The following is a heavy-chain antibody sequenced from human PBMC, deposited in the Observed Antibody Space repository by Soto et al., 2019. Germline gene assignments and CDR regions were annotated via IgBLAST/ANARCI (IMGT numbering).Heavy chain of an antibody. CDR1: GGSISSSSYY. V-gene: IGHV4-39*01. CDR2: IYYSGST. J-gene: IGHJ4*02. CDR3: AKYCSGGSCYSDLTR. D-gene: IGHD2-15*01. Sequence: SETLSLTCTVSGGSISSSSYYWGWIRQPPGKGLEWIGSIYYSGSTYYNPSLKSRVTISVDTSKNQFSLKLSSVTAADTAVYYCAKYCSGGSCYSDLTRWGQGTLVTVSS.